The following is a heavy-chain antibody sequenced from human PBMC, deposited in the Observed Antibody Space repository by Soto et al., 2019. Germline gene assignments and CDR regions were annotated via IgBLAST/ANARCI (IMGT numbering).Heavy chain of an antibody. CDR3: ARVGGSSWGFYYYYGMDV. CDR2: INSDGSST. V-gene: IGHV3-74*01. D-gene: IGHD6-13*01. CDR1: GFTFSSYW. Sequence: LGGSLRLSCAASGFTFSSYWMHWVRQAPGKGLVWVSRINSDGSSTIYADSVKGRFTISRDNAKNTLYLQMNSLRAEDTAVYYCARVGGSSWGFYYYYGMDVWGQGTTVTSP. J-gene: IGHJ6*02.